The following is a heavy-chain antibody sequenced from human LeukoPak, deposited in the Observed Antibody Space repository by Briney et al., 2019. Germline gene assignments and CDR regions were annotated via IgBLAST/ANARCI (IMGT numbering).Heavy chain of an antibody. CDR1: GYTFSNTC. V-gene: IGHV3-15*01. CDR3: TTVRSPFYYDSGAYYYPKLDYYYYIDV. CDR2: IKSKTDGGTS. J-gene: IGHJ6*03. Sequence: WGTLTLSCAASGYTFSNTCISWVRLGQGPGLEWMGRIKSKTDGGTSYYAALVRGRFTFAGDDSNNTLLLQMTRLKTGDTAVYYCTTVRSPFYYDSGAYYYPKLDYYYYIDVWGKGTTVTVSS. D-gene: IGHD3-22*01.